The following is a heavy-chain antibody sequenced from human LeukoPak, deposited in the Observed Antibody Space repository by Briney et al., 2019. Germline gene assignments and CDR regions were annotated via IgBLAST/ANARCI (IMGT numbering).Heavy chain of an antibody. V-gene: IGHV1-46*01. CDR2: INPSGGNK. D-gene: IGHD6-13*01. J-gene: IGHJ4*02. CDR3: ADLAAAAEFDY. CDR1: GYTFTSYH. Sequence: ASVKVSCMASGYTFTSYHMHWVRQARGQGLEWMGIINPSGGNKSYAQKFQGRVTMSRDTSTSTVYMELSSLRAEDTAVYYCADLAAAAEFDYWGQGTLVTVSS.